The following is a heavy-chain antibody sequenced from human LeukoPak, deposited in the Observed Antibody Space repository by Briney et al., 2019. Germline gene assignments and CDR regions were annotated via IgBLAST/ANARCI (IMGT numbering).Heavy chain of an antibody. D-gene: IGHD3-22*01. Sequence: SETLSLTCAVYGGSFSGYYWSWIRQPPGKGLEWIGEINHSGSINYNPSLKSRVTISVDTSKNQFSLRLSSVTAADTAVYYCARTYYYDSSGPYYWGQGTLVTVSS. CDR2: INHSGSI. V-gene: IGHV4-34*01. CDR1: GGSFSGYY. J-gene: IGHJ4*02. CDR3: ARTYYYDSSGPYY.